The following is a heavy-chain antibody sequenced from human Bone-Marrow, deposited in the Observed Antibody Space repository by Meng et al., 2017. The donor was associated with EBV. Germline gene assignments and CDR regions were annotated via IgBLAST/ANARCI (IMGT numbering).Heavy chain of an antibody. J-gene: IGHJ4*02. CDR3: ARDLEKV. CDR2: ISSSSIYM. V-gene: IGHV3-21*01. Sequence: EVQLVESGGGLVKPGGSLRLSCVASGFTFSAYNMNWVRQAPGKGLEWVSSISSSSIYMYYADSLKGRFTISRDNAKNSLYLQMDDVRVDDTAMYYCARDLEKVWGQGTLVNVSS. CDR1: GFTFSAYN. D-gene: IGHD1-1*01.